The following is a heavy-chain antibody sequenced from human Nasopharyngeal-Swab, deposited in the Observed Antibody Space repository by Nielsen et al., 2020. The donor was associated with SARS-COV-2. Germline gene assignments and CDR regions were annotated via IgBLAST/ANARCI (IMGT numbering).Heavy chain of an antibody. V-gene: IGHV4-59*08. CDR2: IYYSGST. CDR3: ASRETIVGSFDY. CDR1: GGSISSYY. J-gene: IGHJ4*02. Sequence: SETLSLTCTVSGGSISSYYWTWIRQSPGKGLEWIGYIYYSGSTDYNPSLKGGVTISVDTSKNQFSLKLNYVTAADTAVYYWASRETIVGSFDYWGQGTLVTVSS. D-gene: IGHD1-26*01.